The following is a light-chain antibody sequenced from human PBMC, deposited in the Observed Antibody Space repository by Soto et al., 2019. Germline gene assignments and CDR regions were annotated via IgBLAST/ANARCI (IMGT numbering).Light chain of an antibody. V-gene: IGKV3-11*01. Sequence: EIVLTQSPATLSVSPGERATLSCRASQSVSSKLAWYQQKPGQAPRLLIYGASTRATGIPARFTGSGSGTDFTLTISSLEPEDFAVYYCQQRSNWPPSITFGQGTRLEIK. J-gene: IGKJ5*01. CDR1: QSVSSK. CDR2: GAS. CDR3: QQRSNWPPSIT.